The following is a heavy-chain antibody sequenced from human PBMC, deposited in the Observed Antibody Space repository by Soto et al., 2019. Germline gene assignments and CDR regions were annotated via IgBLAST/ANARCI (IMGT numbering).Heavy chain of an antibody. D-gene: IGHD2-2*02. CDR2: IDPRDSYT. CDR1: GYSFTNNW. CDR3: ARSYCLPNSCYNGYFHY. V-gene: IGHV5-10-1*01. J-gene: IGHJ4*01. Sequence: ESLKISCKGSGYSFTNNWISWVRQMPGKGLEWMGRIDPRDSYTNYSPSFQGHVTISVDKSDNTSYLQWHSLKASDSAMYFCARSYCLPNSCYNGYFHYGGRRTRVTAS.